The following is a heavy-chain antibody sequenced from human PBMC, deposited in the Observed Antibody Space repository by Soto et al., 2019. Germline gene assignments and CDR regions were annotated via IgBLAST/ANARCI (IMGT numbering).Heavy chain of an antibody. D-gene: IGHD3-10*01. V-gene: IGHV3-21*01. CDR1: GFTVSNNY. Sequence: PGGSLRLSCAASGFTVSNNYMSWVRKAPGKGLEWVSSISSSSSYIYYADSVKGRFTISRDNAKNSLYLQMNSLRAEDTAVYYCARDRLNYYGSGSSDLYYYYGMDVWGQGTTVTVSS. J-gene: IGHJ6*02. CDR3: ARDRLNYYGSGSSDLYYYYGMDV. CDR2: ISSSSSYI.